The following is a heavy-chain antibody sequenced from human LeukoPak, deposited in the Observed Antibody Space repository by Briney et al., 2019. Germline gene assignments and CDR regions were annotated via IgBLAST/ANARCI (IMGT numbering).Heavy chain of an antibody. CDR1: GGSFSGYY. V-gene: IGHV4-34*01. J-gene: IGHJ4*02. Sequence: SETLSLTCAVYGGSFSGYYWSWIRQPPGKGLEWIGEINHSGSTNYNPSLKSRVIISVDTSKNQFSLKLSSVTAADTAVYYCARVPTVTFFDYWGQGTLVTVSS. CDR3: ARVPTVTFFDY. CDR2: INHSGST. D-gene: IGHD4-17*01.